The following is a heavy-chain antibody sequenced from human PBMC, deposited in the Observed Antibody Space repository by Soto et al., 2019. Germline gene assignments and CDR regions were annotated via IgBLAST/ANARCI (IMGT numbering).Heavy chain of an antibody. CDR2: INPYNGNT. Sequence: ASVKVSCKASGYTLTSYSITWVRQAPGQGLEWMGWINPYNGNTKYAQKLQGRVTMTTDTSTSTAYMELRSLRSDDTAVYYCARYCSTGSCSPNWFDPWGQGTLVTVSS. D-gene: IGHD2-15*01. J-gene: IGHJ5*02. CDR1: GYTLTSYS. CDR3: ARYCSTGSCSPNWFDP. V-gene: IGHV1-18*04.